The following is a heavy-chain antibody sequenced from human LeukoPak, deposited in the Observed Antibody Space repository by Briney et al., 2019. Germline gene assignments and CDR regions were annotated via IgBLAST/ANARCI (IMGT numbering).Heavy chain of an antibody. D-gene: IGHD1-1*01. V-gene: IGHV3-23*01. J-gene: IGHJ4*02. CDR2: IRNSDGST. Sequence: GGSLRLSCAASGFTFSSYSMNWVRQAPGKGLEWVSGIRNSDGSTYYADSVQGRFTISSDNSKNTLFLQMNNLRAEDTALYYCAKGLERESRLDSWGQGTLVTVSS. CDR1: GFTFSSYS. CDR3: AKGLERESRLDS.